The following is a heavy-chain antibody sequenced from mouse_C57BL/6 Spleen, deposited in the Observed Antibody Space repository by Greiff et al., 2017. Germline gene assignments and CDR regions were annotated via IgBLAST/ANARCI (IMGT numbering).Heavy chain of an antibody. CDR3: ARYSSIYYDYDGYYFDY. D-gene: IGHD2-4*01. CDR1: GYTFTSYW. J-gene: IGHJ2*01. V-gene: IGHV1-7*01. Sequence: QVQLQQSGAELAKPGASVKLSCKASGYTFTSYWMHWVKQRPGQGLEWIGYINPSSGYTKYNQKFKDKATLTADKSSSTAYMQLSSLTYEDSAVYYCARYSSIYYDYDGYYFDYWGQGTTLTVSS. CDR2: INPSSGYT.